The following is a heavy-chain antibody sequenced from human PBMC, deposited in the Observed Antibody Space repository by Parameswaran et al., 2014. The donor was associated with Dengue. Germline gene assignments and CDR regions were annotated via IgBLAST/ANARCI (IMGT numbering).Heavy chain of an antibody. CDR1: GDSVSSDKYY. CDR2: VYFSGKT. Sequence: ASETLSLTCAVSGDSVSSDKYYWNWVRQPPGKGLEWLGYVYFSGKTNYNPSLMSRITISTDMSQNQFSLKLRSVTAADTAVYYCARWLFDSTGYYSRFDYWGQGALVTVSS. CDR3: ARWLFDSTGYYSRFDY. V-gene: IGHV4-61*01. J-gene: IGHJ4*02. D-gene: IGHD3-22*01.